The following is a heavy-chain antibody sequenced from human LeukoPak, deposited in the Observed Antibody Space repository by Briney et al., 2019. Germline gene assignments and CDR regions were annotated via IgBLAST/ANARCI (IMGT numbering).Heavy chain of an antibody. CDR2: ISASGGST. J-gene: IGHJ4*02. V-gene: IGHV3-23*01. CDR3: ARADYGDYYSFDY. Sequence: PGGSLRLSCAASGFTFSSYAMSWVRQAPGKGLEWVSSISASGGSTYYADSVKGRFTISRDNAKNSLYLQMNSLRAEDTAVYYCARADYGDYYSFDYWGQGTLVTVSS. CDR1: GFTFSSYA. D-gene: IGHD4-17*01.